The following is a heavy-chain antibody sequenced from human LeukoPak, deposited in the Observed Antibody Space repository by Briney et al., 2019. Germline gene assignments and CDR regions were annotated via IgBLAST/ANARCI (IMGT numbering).Heavy chain of an antibody. CDR3: ARDGRVMVRGVNNWFDP. V-gene: IGHV1-3*01. CDR2: INAGNGNT. CDR1: GYTFTSYA. J-gene: IGHJ5*02. Sequence: ASVKVSCKASGYTFTSYAMHWVRQAPGQRLEWMGWINAGNGNTKYSQKFQGRVTITRDTSISTAYMELSRLRSDDTAVYYCARDGRVMVRGVNNWFDPWGQGTLVTVSS. D-gene: IGHD3-10*01.